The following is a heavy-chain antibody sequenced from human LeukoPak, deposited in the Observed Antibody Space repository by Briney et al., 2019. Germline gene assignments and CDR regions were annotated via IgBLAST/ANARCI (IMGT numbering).Heavy chain of an antibody. J-gene: IGHJ4*02. Sequence: GGSLGLSCAASGFPFSSYAMHWFRQAPGKGLEWVAVISYDGSNKYYADSVKGRFTISRDNSKNTLYLQMNSLRAEDTAVYYCARDPGGGIFDYWGQGTLVTVSS. D-gene: IGHD1-26*01. CDR3: ARDPGGGIFDY. V-gene: IGHV3-30-3*01. CDR1: GFPFSSYA. CDR2: ISYDGSNK.